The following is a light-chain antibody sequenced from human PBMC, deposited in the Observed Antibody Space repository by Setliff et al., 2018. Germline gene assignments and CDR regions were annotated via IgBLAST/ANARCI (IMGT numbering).Light chain of an antibody. CDR2: EVS. Sequence: QSVLAQPASVSGSPGQSITISCTGTSSDVGYYNYVSWYQQHPGKAPKLMIYEVSNRPSGVSNRFSGSKSGNTASLTISGLQAEDEADYYCSSYTSSRTRVFGTGTKVTV. V-gene: IGLV2-14*01. J-gene: IGLJ1*01. CDR3: SSYTSSRTRV. CDR1: SSDVGYYNY.